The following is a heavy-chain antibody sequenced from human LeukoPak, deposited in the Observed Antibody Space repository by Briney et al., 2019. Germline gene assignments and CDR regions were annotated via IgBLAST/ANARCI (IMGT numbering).Heavy chain of an antibody. J-gene: IGHJ6*02. CDR1: GYTFTGYY. V-gene: IGHV1-2*02. D-gene: IGHD5-12*01. CDR2: INPNSGGT. CDR3: ARARGATWAGYYYYGMDV. Sequence: ASVKVSCKASGYTFTGYYMHWVRQAPGQGLEWMGWINPNSGGTNYAQKFQGRVTMTRDTSISTAYMELSRLRSDDTAVYYGARARGATWAGYYYYGMDVWGQGTTVTVSS.